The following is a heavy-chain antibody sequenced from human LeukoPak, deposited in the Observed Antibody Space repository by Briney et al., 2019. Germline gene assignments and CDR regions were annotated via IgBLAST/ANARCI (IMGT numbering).Heavy chain of an antibody. Sequence: GGSLRLSCAAPGFTFSSYAMSWVRRAPGKGLEWVSAISGSGGSTYYADSVKGRFTISRDNSKNTLYLQMNSLRAEDTAVYYCARGYYDYVWGSYRYKAFDIWGQGTMVTVSS. CDR3: ARGYYDYVWGSYRYKAFDI. CDR2: ISGSGGST. V-gene: IGHV3-23*01. CDR1: GFTFSSYA. J-gene: IGHJ3*02. D-gene: IGHD3-16*02.